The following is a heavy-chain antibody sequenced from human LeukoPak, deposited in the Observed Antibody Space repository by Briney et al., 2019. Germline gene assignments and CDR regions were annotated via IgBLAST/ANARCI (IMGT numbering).Heavy chain of an antibody. J-gene: IGHJ6*03. Sequence: GGSQRLSCAASGFTFSSYGMHWVRRAPGKGLEWVAFIRYDGSNKYYADSVKGRFTISRDNSKNTLYLQMNSLRAEDTAVYYCAKDAYYYDSSGYWYYYYYYMDVWGKGTTVTVSS. CDR2: IRYDGSNK. D-gene: IGHD3-22*01. V-gene: IGHV3-30*02. CDR1: GFTFSSYG. CDR3: AKDAYYYDSSGYWYYYYYYMDV.